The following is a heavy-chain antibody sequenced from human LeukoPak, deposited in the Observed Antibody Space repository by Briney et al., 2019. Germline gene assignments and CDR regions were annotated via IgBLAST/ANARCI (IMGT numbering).Heavy chain of an antibody. CDR3: ARDVPSLWFGAVPYYYYGMDV. CDR1: GYTFTSYG. V-gene: IGHV1-18*01. Sequence: VASVKVSCKASGYTFTSYGISWVRQAPGQGLEWMGWISAYNGNTNYAQKLQGRVTMTTDTSTSTAYMELRSLRSDDTAVYYCARDVPSLWFGAVPYYYYGMDVWGQGTTVTVSS. CDR2: ISAYNGNT. D-gene: IGHD3-10*01. J-gene: IGHJ6*02.